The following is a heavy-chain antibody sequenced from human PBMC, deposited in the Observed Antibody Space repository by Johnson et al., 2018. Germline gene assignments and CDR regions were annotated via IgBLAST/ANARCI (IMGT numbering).Heavy chain of an antibody. CDR2: ISYDGSNK. V-gene: IGHV3-30*03. CDR3: ARDRDWDV. CDR1: GFTFSSYC. Sequence: QVQLVESGGGVVQPGRSLRLSCAASGFTFSSYCMHWVRQAPGKGLEWVAVISYDGSNKYYADSVKGRFTISRDNSKNTLYLQMNSLRAEETAVYYCARDRDWDVWGQGTTVTVSS. D-gene: IGHD2-21*02. J-gene: IGHJ6*02.